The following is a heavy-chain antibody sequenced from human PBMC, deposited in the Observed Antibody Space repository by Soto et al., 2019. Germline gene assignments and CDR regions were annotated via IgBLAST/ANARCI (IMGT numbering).Heavy chain of an antibody. CDR3: ARHSGHIFFDY. V-gene: IGHV4-59*08. J-gene: IGHJ4*02. CDR1: GASISSYY. CDR2: IYLGGSI. D-gene: IGHD5-12*01. Sequence: PSETLSLTCSVSGASISSYYYTWIRQTPGKGLEWIGYIYLGGSINYNPSFKSRVIISVDTSKNQFSVRLSSVTAADTAVYYCARHSGHIFFDYWGQGTLVTAPQ.